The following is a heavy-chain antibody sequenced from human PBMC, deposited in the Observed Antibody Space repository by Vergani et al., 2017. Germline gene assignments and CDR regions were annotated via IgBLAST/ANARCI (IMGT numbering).Heavy chain of an antibody. CDR3: ARGPRYNSSWYGMDV. V-gene: IGHV1-69*02. CDR1: GGTFSSYT. CDR2: IIPILGIA. Sequence: QVQLVQSGAEVKKPGSSVKVSCKASGGTFSSYTISWVRQAPGQGLEWMGRIIPILGIANYAQKFQGRVTITADKSTSTAYMELSSLRSEDTAVYYCARGPRYNSSWYGMDVWGQGTTVTVSS. J-gene: IGHJ6*02. D-gene: IGHD6-13*01.